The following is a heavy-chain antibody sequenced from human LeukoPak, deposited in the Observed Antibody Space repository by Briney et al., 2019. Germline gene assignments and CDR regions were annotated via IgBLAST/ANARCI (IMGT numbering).Heavy chain of an antibody. J-gene: IGHJ5*02. CDR3: ARDVLPFLAVADHDNWFDP. D-gene: IGHD6-19*01. CDR1: GYTLTELS. Sequence: ASVKVSCKVSGYTLTELSMHWVRQAPGKGLEWMGGFDPEDGETIYAQKFQGRVTMTEDTSTDTAYMELSSLRSDDTAVYYCARDVLPFLAVADHDNWFDPWGQGTLVTVSS. V-gene: IGHV1-24*01. CDR2: FDPEDGET.